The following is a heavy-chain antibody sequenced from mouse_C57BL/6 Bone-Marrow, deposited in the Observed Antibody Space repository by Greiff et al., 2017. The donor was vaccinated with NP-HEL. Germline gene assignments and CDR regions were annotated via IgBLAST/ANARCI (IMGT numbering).Heavy chain of an antibody. J-gene: IGHJ4*01. CDR2: ISNLAYSI. Sequence: EVKLVESGGGLVQPGGSLKLSCAASGFTFSDYGMAWVRQAPRKGPEWVAFISNLAYSIYYADTVTGRFTISRENAKNTLYLAMSSLRSEDTAMYYCARQGLRRRLYYAMDYWGQGTSVTVSS. CDR1: GFTFSDYG. CDR3: ARQGLRRRLYYAMDY. V-gene: IGHV5-15*01. D-gene: IGHD2-4*01.